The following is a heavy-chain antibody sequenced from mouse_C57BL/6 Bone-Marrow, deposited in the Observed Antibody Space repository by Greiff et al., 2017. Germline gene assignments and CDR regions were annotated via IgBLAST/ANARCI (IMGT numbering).Heavy chain of an antibody. CDR1: GYTFTSYW. D-gene: IGHD2-3*01. V-gene: IGHV1-7*01. Sequence: QVQLQQPGAELAKPGASVKLSCKASGYTFTSYWMPWVKQRPGQGLDWIGYINPSSGYTKYNQKFKDKATLTVDKSSSTAYMQRSSLTYEESAVDYGARGGLYDGYEGGLDYWGQGTTVTVSS. CDR2: INPSSGYT. J-gene: IGHJ2*01. CDR3: ARGGLYDGYEGGLDY.